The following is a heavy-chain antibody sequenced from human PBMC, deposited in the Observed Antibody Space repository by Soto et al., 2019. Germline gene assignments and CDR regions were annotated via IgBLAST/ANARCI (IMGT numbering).Heavy chain of an antibody. CDR2: INGYTGNT. CDR1: GYTFTSYG. Sequence: QVQLVQSGAEVKKPGASVKVSCKASGYTFTSYGLSWVRQAPGQGLEWMGWINGYTGNTNYAQKFQGRVTMTTDTTTNTGYLDLLNLKSDDTAVYYCARSWVTGKGGIDVWGQGTTVTVSS. D-gene: IGHD3-16*01. J-gene: IGHJ6*02. CDR3: ARSWVTGKGGIDV. V-gene: IGHV1-18*01.